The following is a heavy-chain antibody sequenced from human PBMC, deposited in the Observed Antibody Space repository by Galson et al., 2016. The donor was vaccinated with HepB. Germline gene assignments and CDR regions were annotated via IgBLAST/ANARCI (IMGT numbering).Heavy chain of an antibody. CDR1: GFTSSSYG. CDR3: AKMDEGTSKRNIDY. V-gene: IGHV3-23*01. D-gene: IGHD2-2*03. Sequence: SLRLSCAASGFTSSSYGMSWVRQAPGKGLEWVSAVSGSGGSTYYADSVKGRFTISRDNSKNTLYLQMNSLRAEDTAVYSCAKMDEGTSKRNIDYWGQGTLVTVST. J-gene: IGHJ4*02. CDR2: VSGSGGST.